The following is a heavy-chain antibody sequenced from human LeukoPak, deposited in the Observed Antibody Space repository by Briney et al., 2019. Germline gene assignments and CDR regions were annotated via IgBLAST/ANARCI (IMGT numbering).Heavy chain of an antibody. CDR1: GFTFSSYW. J-gene: IGHJ4*02. CDR2: IKQDGSEK. D-gene: IGHD5-24*01. Sequence: TGGSLRLSCAASGFTFSSYWMSWVRQAPGKGLEWVANIKQDGSEKYYVDSVKGRFTISRDNAKNSLYLQMNSLRAEDTAVYYCARDLSWRWLQLDYWGQGTLVTVSS. CDR3: ARDLSWRWLQLDY. V-gene: IGHV3-7*01.